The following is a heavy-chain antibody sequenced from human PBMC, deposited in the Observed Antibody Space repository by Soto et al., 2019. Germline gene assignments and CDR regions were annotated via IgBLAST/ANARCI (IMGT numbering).Heavy chain of an antibody. V-gene: IGHV1-3*01. CDR3: ARDNILTGYYYGMDV. Sequence: ASVKVSCKASGYTFTSYAIHWVRQAPGQRLEWMGWINAGNGNTRYSQKFQGTVTITRDTSASTAYMELSSLSSADTAVYYCARDNILTGYYYGMDVWGQGTTVTVSS. CDR1: GYTFTSYA. CDR2: INAGNGNT. J-gene: IGHJ6*02. D-gene: IGHD3-9*01.